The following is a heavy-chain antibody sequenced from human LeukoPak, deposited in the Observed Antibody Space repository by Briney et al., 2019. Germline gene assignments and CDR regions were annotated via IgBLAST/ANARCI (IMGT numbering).Heavy chain of an antibody. J-gene: IGHJ3*01. CDR3: AHFRGGAFDF. V-gene: IGHV4-39*01. CDR2: MYYSGST. CDR1: GGSISSSSYY. Sequence: NPSETLSLTCTVSGGSISSSSYYWGWIRQPPGKGLEWIGSMYYSGSTYYNPSLKSRVTISVDTSKNQFALKLSSVTAADTAVYYCAHFRGGAFDFWGQGTMVTVSA. D-gene: IGHD3-16*01.